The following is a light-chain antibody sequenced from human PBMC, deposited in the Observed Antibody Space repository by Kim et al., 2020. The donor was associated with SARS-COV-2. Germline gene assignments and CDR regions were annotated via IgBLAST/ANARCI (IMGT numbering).Light chain of an antibody. Sequence: KGMTQSPATLSVSPGEGATLFCRTSQTISTNLAWYQQKPGQAPRLLIYGASIRAPGIPARFSGSGSGTDFSLTISSLQSEDSAIYYCQQYNEWPSWTFGQGTKVDIK. CDR1: QTISTN. CDR3: QQYNEWPSWT. J-gene: IGKJ1*01. V-gene: IGKV3D-15*01. CDR2: GAS.